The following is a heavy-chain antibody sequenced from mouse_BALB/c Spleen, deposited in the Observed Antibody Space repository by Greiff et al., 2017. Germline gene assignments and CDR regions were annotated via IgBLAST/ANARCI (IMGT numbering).Heavy chain of an antibody. CDR2: IDPENGDT. Sequence: VQLQQSGAELVRSGASVKLSCTASGFNIKDYYMHWVKQRPEQGLEWIGCIDPENGDTEYAPKFQGKATMTADTSSNTAYLQLSSLTSEDTAVYYWNVYYCGSRDYWGEGTTLTVSA. V-gene: IGHV14-4*02. D-gene: IGHD1-1*01. J-gene: IGHJ2*01. CDR1: GFNIKDYY. CDR3: NVYYCGSRDY.